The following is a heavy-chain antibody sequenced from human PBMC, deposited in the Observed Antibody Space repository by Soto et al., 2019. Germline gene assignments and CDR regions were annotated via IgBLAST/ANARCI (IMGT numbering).Heavy chain of an antibody. Sequence: EVQLVESGGGLVKPGGSLRLSCAASGFTFSSCSMNWVRQAPGQGLEWVSSISSSTTYIYYADSVKGRFTISRDNAKNSLDLQMNSLRAEDTAVYYCARRFKGLSTSNYYMDVWGKGTTVTVSS. CDR1: GFTFSSCS. CDR2: ISSSTTYI. V-gene: IGHV3-21*01. J-gene: IGHJ6*03. CDR3: ARRFKGLSTSNYYMDV.